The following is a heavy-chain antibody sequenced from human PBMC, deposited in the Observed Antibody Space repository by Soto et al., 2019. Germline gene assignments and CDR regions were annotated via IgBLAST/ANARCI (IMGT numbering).Heavy chain of an antibody. J-gene: IGHJ5*02. CDR1: GFTFSSYA. Sequence: GGSLRLSCAASGFTFSSYAMHWVRRAPGKGLEWVAVISYDGSNKYYADSVKGRFTISRDNSKNTLYLQMNSLRAEDTAVYYCASAVVGPSGSGSYYPFDPWGQGTLVTVSS. D-gene: IGHD3-10*01. V-gene: IGHV3-30-3*01. CDR2: ISYDGSNK. CDR3: ASAVVGPSGSGSYYPFDP.